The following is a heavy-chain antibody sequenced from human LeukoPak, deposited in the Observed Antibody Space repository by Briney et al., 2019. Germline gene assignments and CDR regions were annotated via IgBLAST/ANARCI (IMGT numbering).Heavy chain of an antibody. CDR3: GRGRPRGYSGYVIDY. Sequence: GGSLRLSCAASGFTFSSYAMSWVRQAPGKGLEWVSAISGSGGSTYYANSVKGRFTISRDNAKNTLYLQMNSLRAEDTAAFYCGRGRPRGYSGYVIDYWGQGTPITVSS. CDR2: ISGSGGST. D-gene: IGHD5-12*01. CDR1: GFTFSSYA. V-gene: IGHV3-23*01. J-gene: IGHJ4*02.